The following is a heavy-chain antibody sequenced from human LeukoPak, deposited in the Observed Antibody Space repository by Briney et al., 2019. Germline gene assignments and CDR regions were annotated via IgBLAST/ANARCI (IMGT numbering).Heavy chain of an antibody. V-gene: IGHV1-18*01. J-gene: IGHJ4*02. CDR1: GYTFTSYG. D-gene: IGHD6-19*01. Sequence: VASVKVSCKASGYTFTSYGISWVRQAPGQGLEWMGWIGAYNGNTNYAQKLQGRVTMTTDTSTSTAYMELRSLRSDDTAVYYCARAPPASPYSSGWYGDLWGQGTLVTVSS. CDR2: IGAYNGNT. CDR3: ARAPPASPYSSGWYGDL.